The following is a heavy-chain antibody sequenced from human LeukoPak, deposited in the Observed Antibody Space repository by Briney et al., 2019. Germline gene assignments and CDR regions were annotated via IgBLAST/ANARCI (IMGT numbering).Heavy chain of an antibody. V-gene: IGHV4-39*01. CDR1: GGSITISNYY. Sequence: SETLSLTCSVSGGSITISNYYWAWIRQPPGKGLEWIGSIDNTGNTYYNPSLKSRVTISGDTSKNQFSLKLTSVTAADTSVYYCARHPRNPGVDYWGQGTLVTVPS. CDR3: ARHPRNPGVDY. D-gene: IGHD3-10*01. CDR2: IDNTGNT. J-gene: IGHJ4*02.